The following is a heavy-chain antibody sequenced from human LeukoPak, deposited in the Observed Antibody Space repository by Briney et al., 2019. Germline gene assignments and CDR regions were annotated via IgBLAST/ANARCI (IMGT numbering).Heavy chain of an antibody. Sequence: GGSLRLSCLASGFSFNSYTMNWVREAPGKGLEWVSTISPVSSYTWYAESVKGRFTISRDNPKNSLYLQMDSLRAEDTAVYYCVRDVSRRIGMDVWGQGTTVTVPS. CDR3: VRDVSRRIGMDV. V-gene: IGHV3-21*01. CDR2: ISPVSSYT. CDR1: GFSFNSYT. D-gene: IGHD2/OR15-2a*01. J-gene: IGHJ6*02.